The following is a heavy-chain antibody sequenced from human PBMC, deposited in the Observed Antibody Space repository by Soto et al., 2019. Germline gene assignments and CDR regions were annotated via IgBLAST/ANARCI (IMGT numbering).Heavy chain of an antibody. CDR1: GFTFSSYG. CDR2: ISYDGSNK. CDR3: ARLRDWGLFDY. Sequence: GGSLRLSCAASGFTFSSYGMHWVRQAPGKGLEWVAVISYDGSNKYYADSVKGRFTISRDNSKNTLYLQMNSLRAEDTAVYYCARLRDWGLFDYWGQGTLVTVSS. J-gene: IGHJ4*02. V-gene: IGHV3-30*03. D-gene: IGHD7-27*01.